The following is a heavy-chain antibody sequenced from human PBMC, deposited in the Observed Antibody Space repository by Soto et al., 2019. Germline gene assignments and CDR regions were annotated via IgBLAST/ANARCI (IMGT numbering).Heavy chain of an antibody. J-gene: IGHJ4*02. CDR3: ARHANRIAVAPFDY. Sequence: PSETLSLTCTVDGGYISAYYWSWIRQPPGKGLEWIGEINHSGGTSYNPSLKSRVTISVDTSKSQFSLKLTSVTAADRAVYYCARHANRIAVAPFDYWGQGTLVTVSS. V-gene: IGHV4-34*01. CDR1: GGYISAYY. CDR2: INHSGGT. D-gene: IGHD6-19*01.